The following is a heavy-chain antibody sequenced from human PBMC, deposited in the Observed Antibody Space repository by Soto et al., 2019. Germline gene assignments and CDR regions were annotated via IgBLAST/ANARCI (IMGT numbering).Heavy chain of an antibody. Sequence: QVQLVQSGAEMKKPGASVKLSCKTSGINYNTYAIHWVRQAPGQGLEWMGWINAGNGDTRYSQNFQGRVTLTRDTSASRVYMDLDRLKSEDTGVYYCARAISGYVTWGQGTLVTVSS. V-gene: IGHV1-3*01. CDR1: GINYNTYA. CDR3: ARAISGYVT. D-gene: IGHD5-12*01. CDR2: INAGNGDT. J-gene: IGHJ4*02.